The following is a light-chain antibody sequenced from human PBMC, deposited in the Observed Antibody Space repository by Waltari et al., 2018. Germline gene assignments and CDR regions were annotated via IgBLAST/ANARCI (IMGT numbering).Light chain of an antibody. V-gene: IGLV3-27*01. Sequence: SSELTQPSSVSVSPGQTATITCSGDVLAKKYARWFQQKSGPTPVLVIYRDTERASGVPVRFSASSSGTTGTLTISGAQVDDEADYYCYSTSDNTQMFGGGTKLTVL. CDR2: RDT. CDR3: YSTSDNTQM. J-gene: IGLJ3*02. CDR1: VLAKKY.